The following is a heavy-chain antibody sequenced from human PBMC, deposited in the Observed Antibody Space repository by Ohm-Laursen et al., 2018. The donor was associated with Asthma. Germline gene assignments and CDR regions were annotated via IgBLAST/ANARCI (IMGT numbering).Heavy chain of an antibody. CDR2: MNPNSGKT. J-gene: IGHJ5*02. Sequence: SVKVSCKASGYTFTSYDLNWVRQATGQGLEWIGWMNPNSGKTGFAQKFQGRVTMTRDSSISTAYMELSSLRSDDTAVYYCARDYGGNSGWFDPWGQGTLVTASS. D-gene: IGHD4-23*01. CDR3: ARDYGGNSGWFDP. V-gene: IGHV1-8*01. CDR1: GYTFTSYD.